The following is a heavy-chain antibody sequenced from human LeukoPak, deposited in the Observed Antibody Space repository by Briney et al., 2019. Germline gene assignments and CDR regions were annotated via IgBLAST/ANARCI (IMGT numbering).Heavy chain of an antibody. J-gene: IGHJ5*02. CDR1: GGSISSYY. CDR3: ARVWFGSRLVDP. V-gene: IGHV4-59*08. Sequence: SETLSLTCTVSGGSISSYYWSWIRQPPGKGLEWIGYIYYSGSTNYNPSLKSRVTISVDTSKNQFSLKLSSVTAADTAVYYCARVWFGSRLVDPWGQGTLVTVSS. CDR2: IYYSGST. D-gene: IGHD3-10*01.